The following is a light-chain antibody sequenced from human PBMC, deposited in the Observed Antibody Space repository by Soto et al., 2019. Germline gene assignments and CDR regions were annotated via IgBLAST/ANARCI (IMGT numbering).Light chain of an antibody. CDR2: DAS. Sequence: IVVLQSAANLFASGAPSANLSYRASQSVSSYLAWYQQKPGQAPRLRIYDASNRATGIPARFSGSGSGTDFTLTISSLEPEDFAVYDCQQRSNWRWTFGQGTKVEIK. CDR3: QQRSNWRWT. J-gene: IGKJ1*01. CDR1: QSVSSY. V-gene: IGKV3-11*01.